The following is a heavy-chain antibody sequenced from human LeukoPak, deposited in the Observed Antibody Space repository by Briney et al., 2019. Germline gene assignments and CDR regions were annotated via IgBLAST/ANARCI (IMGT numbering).Heavy chain of an antibody. J-gene: IGHJ4*02. CDR2: IRNIPYGGTT. CDR1: GFTFRDYS. D-gene: IGHD3-9*01. Sequence: GGSLRLSCTTSGFTFRDYSIHWFRRAPATGLEWVGFIRNIPYGGTTEYAASVKGSFTISRDDSKSIAYLQMNSLRNEDTAVYYCARDLGRYFAQGYFDYWGQGTLVTVSS. CDR3: ARDLGRYFAQGYFDY. V-gene: IGHV3-49*03.